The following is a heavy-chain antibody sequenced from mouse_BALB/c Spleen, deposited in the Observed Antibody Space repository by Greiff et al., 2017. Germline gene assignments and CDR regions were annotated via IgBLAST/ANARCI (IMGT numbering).Heavy chain of an antibody. CDR2: IDPYDSET. Sequence: QQSCKASGYTFTSYWMNWVKQRPEQGLEWIGRIDPYDSETHYNQKFKDKAILTVDKSSSTAYMQLSSLTSEDSAVYYCARCDGYYRFAYWGQGTLVTVSA. J-gene: IGHJ3*01. V-gene: IGHV1-74*01. CDR1: GYTFTSYW. CDR3: ARCDGYYRFAY. D-gene: IGHD2-3*01.